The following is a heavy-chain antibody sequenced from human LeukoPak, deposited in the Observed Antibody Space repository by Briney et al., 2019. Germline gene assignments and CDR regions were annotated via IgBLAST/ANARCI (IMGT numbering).Heavy chain of an antibody. J-gene: IGHJ5*02. CDR2: INHSGST. CDR3: ASANRGYSYWFDP. CDR1: GGSFSGYY. D-gene: IGHD5-18*01. V-gene: IGHV4-34*01. Sequence: SETLSLTCAVYGGSFSGYYWSWIRQPPGKGLEWIGEINHSGSTSCNPSLKSRVTISVDTSKNQFSLKLSSVTAADTAVYYCASANRGYSYWFDPWGQGTLVTVSS.